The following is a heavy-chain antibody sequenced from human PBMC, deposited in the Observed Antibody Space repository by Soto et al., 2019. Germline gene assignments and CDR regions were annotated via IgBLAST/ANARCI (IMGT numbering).Heavy chain of an antibody. CDR1: GYTFTSYG. V-gene: IGHV1-18*01. CDR2: ISAYNGNT. J-gene: IGHJ5*02. D-gene: IGHD2-21*02. CDR3: ARVGPAVVTPRYNCFDP. Sequence: QVQLVQSGAEVKKPGASVKVSCKASGYTFTSYGISWVRQAPGQGREWMGWISAYNGNTNYAQKLQGRVTMTTDTPTRTAYMELRILRSDDTAVYYCARVGPAVVTPRYNCFDPWGQGTLVTVSS.